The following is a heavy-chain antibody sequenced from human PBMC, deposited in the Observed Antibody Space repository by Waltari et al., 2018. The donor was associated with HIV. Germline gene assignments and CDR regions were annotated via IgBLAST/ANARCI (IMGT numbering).Heavy chain of an antibody. CDR2: NNTNTGNP. CDR3: ARFPLSAGRARLAFDV. Sequence: QVQLVQSGSELKKPGAPVKVSCKASGYTFTSYAMNWVRQAPGQGLEWMGWNNTNTGNPTDAQGFTGRFVFSLDTSVSTAYLQISSLKAEDTAVYYCARFPLSAGRARLAFDVWGQGTMVTVSS. CDR1: GYTFTSYA. J-gene: IGHJ3*01. D-gene: IGHD1-26*01. V-gene: IGHV7-4-1*02.